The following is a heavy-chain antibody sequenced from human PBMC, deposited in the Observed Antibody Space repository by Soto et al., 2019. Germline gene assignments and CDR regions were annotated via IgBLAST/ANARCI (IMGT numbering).Heavy chain of an antibody. J-gene: IGHJ4*02. V-gene: IGHV3-11*01. CDR3: ARNDYTYGVY. Sequence: QVQLVESGGGLVKPGESLRVSCAASGFSFRDYFMSWMRQAPGKGLEWVAYIGPYGNSKNYAASVKGRFTISRDDATNSPYLPMNRLRAEETAVYYCARNDYTYGVYWGQGTPGTVSS. CDR1: GFSFRDYF. CDR2: IGPYGNSK. D-gene: IGHD2-2*02.